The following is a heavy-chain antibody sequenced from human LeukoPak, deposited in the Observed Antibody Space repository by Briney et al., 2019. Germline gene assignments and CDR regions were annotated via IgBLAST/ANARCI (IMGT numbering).Heavy chain of an antibody. V-gene: IGHV3-74*01. CDR1: GFTFSDYW. Sequence: GGSLRLSCAASGFTFSDYWMHWVRQAPGKGLVWFSRINSDESTTTYADSVKGRFTISRDNAKNTLYLQMTSLRAEDTAVYYCARGYSSTWMNAFHVWGQGTMVTVSS. CDR2: INSDESTT. CDR3: ARGYSSTWMNAFHV. J-gene: IGHJ3*01. D-gene: IGHD6-13*01.